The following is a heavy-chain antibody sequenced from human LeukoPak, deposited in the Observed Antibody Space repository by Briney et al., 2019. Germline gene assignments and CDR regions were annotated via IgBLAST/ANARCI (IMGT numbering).Heavy chain of an antibody. CDR3: ATARVPPGTTPDY. Sequence: GGSLRLSCAAYGFTFSSYAMHWVRQAPGKGLKWVAFIRYDGGNKYYGDSVKGRFTISRDNSKNTLYLQMNSLRPEDTAVFYCATARVPPGTTPDYWGQGTLVTVSS. D-gene: IGHD2-2*01. CDR1: GFTFSSYA. V-gene: IGHV3-30*02. CDR2: IRYDGGNK. J-gene: IGHJ4*02.